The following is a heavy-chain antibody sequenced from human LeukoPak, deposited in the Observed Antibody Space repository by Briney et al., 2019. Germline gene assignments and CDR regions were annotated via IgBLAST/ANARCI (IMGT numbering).Heavy chain of an antibody. D-gene: IGHD3-10*01. CDR1: GYPFTRYY. CDR2: INPNSGGT. J-gene: IGHJ6*02. V-gene: IGHV1-2*02. CDR3: ARGNYGDYYGMDV. Sequence: ASVEVSFKASGYPFTRYYMHWVRPAPGQGPEWIGWINPNSGGTNYAQKFQGRVTMTRDTSISTAYMELSRLRSDDTAVYYCARGNYGDYYGMDVWGQGTTVTVSS.